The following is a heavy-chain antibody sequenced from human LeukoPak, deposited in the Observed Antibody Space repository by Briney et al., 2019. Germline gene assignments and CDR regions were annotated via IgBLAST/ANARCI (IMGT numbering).Heavy chain of an antibody. CDR1: RYTFTSYY. CDR3: AREGIEARDAFDI. Sequence: ASVKVSCKASRYTFTSYYMHWVRQAPGQGLEWMGIINPSGGSTSYAQKFQGRVAMTRDTSTSTVYMDLSSLRSEDTAVYYCAREGIEARDAFDIWGQGTLVTVSS. V-gene: IGHV1-46*01. J-gene: IGHJ3*02. D-gene: IGHD6-13*01. CDR2: INPSGGST.